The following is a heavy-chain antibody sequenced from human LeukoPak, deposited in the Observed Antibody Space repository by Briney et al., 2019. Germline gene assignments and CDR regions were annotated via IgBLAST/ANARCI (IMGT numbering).Heavy chain of an antibody. V-gene: IGHV5-51*01. CDR2: IYPGDSDT. CDR3: ARVPYSISSMDY. CDR1: GYTFSNYW. J-gene: IGHJ4*02. Sequence: GEPLKISCKSSGYTFSNYWIGWVRQMPEKGLEWMGIIYPGDSDTRHSPSFEGQVSISADKSISTAYLQWSSLKASDTAMYYCARVPYSISSMDYWGQGTLVTVSS. D-gene: IGHD6-6*01.